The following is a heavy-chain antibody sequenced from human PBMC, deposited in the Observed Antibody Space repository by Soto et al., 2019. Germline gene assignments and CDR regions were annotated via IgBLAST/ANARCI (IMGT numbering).Heavy chain of an antibody. CDR3: ARGLGGGYFDS. CDR2: IYSGGST. CDR1: GFTVSSNY. V-gene: IGHV3-66*01. Sequence: EVQLVESGGDLVQPGGSLRLSCAASGFTVSSNYMTWVRQAPGMGLEWVSVIYSGGSTYYADSVKGRFTISRDNSKNTLYLQMNSLRAEDTAVYYCARGLGGGYFDSWGQGTLVTVSS. J-gene: IGHJ4*02. D-gene: IGHD3-10*01.